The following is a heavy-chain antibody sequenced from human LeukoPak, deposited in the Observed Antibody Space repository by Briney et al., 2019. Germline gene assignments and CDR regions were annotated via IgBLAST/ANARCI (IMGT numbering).Heavy chain of an antibody. V-gene: IGHV4-30-2*01. CDR3: ARGIVATGFDY. D-gene: IGHD5-12*01. CDR1: GGSISSGGYS. Sequence: SETLSLTCAVSGGSISSGGYSWGWIRQPPGKGLEWIGYIYHSGSTYYNPSLKSRVTISVDRSKNQFSLKLSSVTAADTAVYYCARGIVATGFDYWGQGTLVTVSS. J-gene: IGHJ4*02. CDR2: IYHSGST.